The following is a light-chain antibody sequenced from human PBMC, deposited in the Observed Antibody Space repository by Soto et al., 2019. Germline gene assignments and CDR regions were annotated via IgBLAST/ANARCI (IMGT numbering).Light chain of an antibody. CDR3: KQRSNWPPT. V-gene: IGKV3-11*01. CDR1: QSVSSY. J-gene: IGKJ1*01. CDR2: DAS. Sequence: EIVLTQSPATLSLSPGERATLSCRASQSVSSYLAWYQQKPGQAPRLLIHDASNRATGIPARFSGSGSGTDFTLTISSLEPEDFAVYYCKQRSNWPPTFGQGTKVDIK.